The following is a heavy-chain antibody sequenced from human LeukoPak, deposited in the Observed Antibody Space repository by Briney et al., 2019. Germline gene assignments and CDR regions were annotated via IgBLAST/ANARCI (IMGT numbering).Heavy chain of an antibody. J-gene: IGHJ4*02. CDR1: GFTFTTYG. D-gene: IGHD5-18*01. Sequence: GGSLRLSCLASGFTFTTYGMNWVRQAPGKGLEWVSGIGGSGIGTYYADSVKGRFTISRDNSKNTVYLQMNSLRDEDTAVYYCAKDSHWILFDDWGQGTLVTVSS. V-gene: IGHV3-23*01. CDR2: IGGSGIGT. CDR3: AKDSHWILFDD.